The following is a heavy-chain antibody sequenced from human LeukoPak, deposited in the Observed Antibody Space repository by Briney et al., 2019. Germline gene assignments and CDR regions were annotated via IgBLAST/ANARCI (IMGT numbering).Heavy chain of an antibody. CDR3: ASDGPYEQLGGMDV. V-gene: IGHV4-4*07. CDR1: GGSISSYY. D-gene: IGHD6-6*01. CDR2: IYTSGST. J-gene: IGHJ6*02. Sequence: SETLSLTCTVSGGSISSYYWSWIRQPAGKGLEWIGRIYTSGSTNYNPSLKSRVTMSVDTSKNQFSLKLSSVTAADTAVYYCASDGPYEQLGGMDVWGQGTTVTVSS.